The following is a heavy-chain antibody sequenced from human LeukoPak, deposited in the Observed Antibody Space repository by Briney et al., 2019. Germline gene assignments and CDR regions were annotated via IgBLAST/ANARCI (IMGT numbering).Heavy chain of an antibody. J-gene: IGHJ4*02. CDR1: GYTFTNFG. D-gene: IGHD3-3*01. CDR2: ISAYNGNT. V-gene: IGHV1-18*01. CDR3: AKVPILEWLLDPLFDY. Sequence: GASVKVSCKASGYTFTNFGISWVRQAPGQGLEWMGWISAYNGNTNYAQRLQGRVTMTTDTSTSTAYMELRSLRSDDTAVYYCAKVPILEWLLDPLFDYWGQGTLVTVSS.